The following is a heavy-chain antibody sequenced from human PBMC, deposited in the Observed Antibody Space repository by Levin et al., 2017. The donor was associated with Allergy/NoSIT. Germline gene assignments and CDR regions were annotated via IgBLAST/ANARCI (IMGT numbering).Heavy chain of an antibody. V-gene: IGHV4-31*03. Sequence: SETLSLTCTVSGGSISSGGYYWSWIRQHPGKGLEWIGYIYYSGSTYYNPSLKSRVTISVDTSKNQFSLKLSSVTAADTAVYYCARGIVATMESYYFDYWGQGTLVTVSS. J-gene: IGHJ4*02. CDR2: IYYSGST. CDR3: ARGIVATMESYYFDY. CDR1: GGSISSGGYY. D-gene: IGHD5-12*01.